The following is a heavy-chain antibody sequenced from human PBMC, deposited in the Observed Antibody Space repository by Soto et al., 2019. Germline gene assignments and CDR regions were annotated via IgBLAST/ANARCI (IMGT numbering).Heavy chain of an antibody. CDR3: EKETATSGGAFEI. V-gene: IGHV3-23*01. Sequence: GGSLRLSCAVSGFICSSYDMSWVRQAPGKGLEWVSTILVGGSTHYEDSVKGRFTISRDTSKNTVYLQMNRLTGGDTAVYYCEKETATSGGAFEIYGQGTMVTVSS. D-gene: IGHD1-26*01. J-gene: IGHJ3*02. CDR1: GFICSSYD. CDR2: ILVGGST.